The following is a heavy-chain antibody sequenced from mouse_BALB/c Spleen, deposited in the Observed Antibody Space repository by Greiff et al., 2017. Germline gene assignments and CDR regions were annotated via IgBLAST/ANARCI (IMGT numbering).Heavy chain of an antibody. V-gene: IGHV2-2*01. CDR1: GFSLTSYG. CDR3: ARDKDGNPFAY. J-gene: IGHJ3*01. Sequence: QVQLKESGPGLVQPSQSLSITCTVSGFSLTSYGVHWVRQSPGKGLEWLGVIWSGGSTDYNAAFISRLSISKDNSKSQVFFKMNSLQTDDTARYYCARDKDGNPFAYWGQGTLVTVSA. D-gene: IGHD2-1*01. CDR2: IWSGGST.